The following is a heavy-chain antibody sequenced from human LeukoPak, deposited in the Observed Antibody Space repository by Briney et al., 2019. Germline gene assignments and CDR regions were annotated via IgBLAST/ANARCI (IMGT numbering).Heavy chain of an antibody. CDR1: GGSISSSSYY. V-gene: IGHV4-39*01. D-gene: IGHD6-6*01. Sequence: PSETLSLTCTVSGGSISSSSYYWGWIRQPPGKGLEWIGSIYYSGSTYYNPSLKSRVTISVDTSKNQFSLKLSSVTAADTAVYYCARHLGSSYVAWDYWGQGTLVTVSS. CDR3: ARHLGSSYVAWDY. CDR2: IYYSGST. J-gene: IGHJ4*02.